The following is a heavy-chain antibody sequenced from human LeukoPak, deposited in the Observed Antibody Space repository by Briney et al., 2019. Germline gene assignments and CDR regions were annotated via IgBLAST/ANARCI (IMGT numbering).Heavy chain of an antibody. CDR1: GYTFTSYG. CDR3: ARSILVAPVVSHYNYGVDF. V-gene: IGHV1-18*01. J-gene: IGHJ6*02. Sequence: ASVKLSCTASGYTFTSYGISWVRQAPRQGREWMGWISPYNGNTKFAQTFQGGVTLTRDTSASTAYMELNSLRSEDTAVYYCARSILVAPVVSHYNYGVDFWGQGTTVTVSS. CDR2: ISPYNGNT. D-gene: IGHD2-2*01.